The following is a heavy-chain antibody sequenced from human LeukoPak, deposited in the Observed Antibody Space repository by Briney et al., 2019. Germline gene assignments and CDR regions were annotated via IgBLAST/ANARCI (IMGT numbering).Heavy chain of an antibody. CDR3: TSIWSGYYPFDY. J-gene: IGHJ4*02. CDR1: GFTFSGSA. CDR2: IRSKANSYAT. V-gene: IGHV3-73*01. Sequence: GGSLRLSCAASGFTFSGSAMHWVRQASGKGLEWVGRIRSKANSYATAYAASVKGRFTISRDDSKNTAYLQMNSLKTEDTAVYYCTSIWSGYYPFDYWGQGTLVTVSS. D-gene: IGHD3-3*01.